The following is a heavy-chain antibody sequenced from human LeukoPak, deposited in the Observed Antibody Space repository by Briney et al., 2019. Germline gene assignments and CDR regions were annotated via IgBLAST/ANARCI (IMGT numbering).Heavy chain of an antibody. Sequence: GRSLTLSCAASGFRFSSYAMHWVRQAPGKGLEWVSDISYSGSNKYYADSVTGRFTITRDNSENTLYLPMNSLRAEATAVYYCARDRTHYDGSGSYLPYWGQGTLVTVSS. V-gene: IGHV3-30-3*01. CDR3: ARDRTHYDGSGSYLPY. J-gene: IGHJ4*02. CDR1: GFRFSSYA. CDR2: ISYSGSNK. D-gene: IGHD3-10*01.